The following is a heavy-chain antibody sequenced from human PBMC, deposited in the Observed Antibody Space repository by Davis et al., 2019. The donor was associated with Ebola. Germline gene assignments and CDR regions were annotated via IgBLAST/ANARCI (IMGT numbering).Heavy chain of an antibody. CDR2: IRTKGYGGTT. V-gene: IGHV3-49*03. D-gene: IGHD3-3*01. Sequence: GGSLRLSCTTSGFTFRDYDMSWLRQAPGKGLEWVGFIRTKGYGGTTEYAPSVRDRFTISRDESQSIAYLQMNGLKPEDTATYYCARVKGILDYYYGLDVWGKGTTVTVSS. CDR1: GFTFRDYD. CDR3: ARVKGILDYYYGLDV. J-gene: IGHJ6*04.